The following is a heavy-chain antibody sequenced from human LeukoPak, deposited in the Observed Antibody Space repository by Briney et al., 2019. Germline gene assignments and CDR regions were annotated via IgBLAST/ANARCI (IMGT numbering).Heavy chain of an antibody. Sequence: GGSLRLSCAPSGFTFSSYTMNWVRQAPGKALEWVSSISSGGGYIYYADSVKGRFTISRDNAKKSLSLQMNSLRAEDTAVYYCARGSSGFDYWGQGTLVTVSS. V-gene: IGHV3-21*01. CDR2: ISSGGGYI. CDR1: GFTFSSYT. CDR3: ARGSSGFDY. J-gene: IGHJ4*02. D-gene: IGHD6-6*01.